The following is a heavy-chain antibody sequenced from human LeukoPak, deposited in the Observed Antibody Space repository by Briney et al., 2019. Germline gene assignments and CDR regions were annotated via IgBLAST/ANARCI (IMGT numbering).Heavy chain of an antibody. J-gene: IGHJ4*02. CDR3: ARDNNWNYPDY. CDR2: ISGDGSTT. Sequence: PGGSLRLSCAASGFTFSSYWMHWDRQAPGKGLVWVSRISGDGSTTRYADSVKGRFTISRDNAKNTLFLQMSSLRAEDTAVYYCARDNNWNYPDYWGQGTLVTVSS. V-gene: IGHV3-74*01. CDR1: GFTFSSYW. D-gene: IGHD1-7*01.